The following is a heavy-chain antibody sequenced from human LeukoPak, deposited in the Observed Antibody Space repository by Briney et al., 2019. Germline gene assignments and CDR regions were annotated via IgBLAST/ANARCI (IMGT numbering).Heavy chain of an antibody. Sequence: GGSLRLSCTASEFTFNSYGMHWFRQAPGKGLEWVAFIRFDGSDEHYADSVKGRFTISRDNSKNTLYLQMNSLRAEDTAVYYCAKDRRGSCNAGSCYCCDYWGRGALVTVSS. J-gene: IGHJ4*02. CDR2: IRFDGSDE. V-gene: IGHV3-30*02. CDR1: EFTFNSYG. D-gene: IGHD2-15*01. CDR3: AKDRRGSCNAGSCYCCDY.